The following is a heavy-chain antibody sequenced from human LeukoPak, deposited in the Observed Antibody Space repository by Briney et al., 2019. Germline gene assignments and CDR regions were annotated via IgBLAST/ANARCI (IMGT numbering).Heavy chain of an antibody. J-gene: IGHJ4*02. Sequence: ASVKVSRKASGYTFTGYYMRWVRQAPGQGLEWMGWINPNSGGTNYAQKFQGRVTMTRDTSISTAYMELSRLRSDDTAVYYCAGGLWFGELAGDYWGQGTLVTVSS. CDR2: INPNSGGT. V-gene: IGHV1-2*02. D-gene: IGHD3-10*01. CDR1: GYTFTGYY. CDR3: AGGLWFGELAGDY.